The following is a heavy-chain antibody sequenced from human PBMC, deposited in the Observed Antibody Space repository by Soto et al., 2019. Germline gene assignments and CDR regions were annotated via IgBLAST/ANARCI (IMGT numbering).Heavy chain of an antibody. D-gene: IGHD3-10*01. CDR3: ARGSYGSGRNFDY. CDR2: IYHSGST. Sequence: PSETLSLTCAVSGGSISSSNWWSWVRQPPGKGLEWIGEIYHSGSTNYNPSLKSRVTISVDKSKNQFSLKLSSVTAADTAVYYCARGSYGSGRNFDYWGQGTLVTVSS. CDR1: GGSISSSNW. V-gene: IGHV4-4*02. J-gene: IGHJ4*02.